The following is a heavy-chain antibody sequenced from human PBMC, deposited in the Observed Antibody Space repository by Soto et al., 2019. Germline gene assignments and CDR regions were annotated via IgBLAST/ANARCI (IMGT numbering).Heavy chain of an antibody. J-gene: IGHJ3*02. V-gene: IGHV3-23*01. CDR2: ISGSGGST. CDR3: AKDGTGYSSGWYFAFDI. Sequence: RGSLRLSCAASGFTFSSYAMSWVRQAPGKGLEWVSAISGSGGSTYYADSVKGRFTISRDNSKNTLYLQMNSLRAEDTAVYYCAKDGTGYSSGWYFAFDIWGQGTMVTVSS. CDR1: GFTFSSYA. D-gene: IGHD6-19*01.